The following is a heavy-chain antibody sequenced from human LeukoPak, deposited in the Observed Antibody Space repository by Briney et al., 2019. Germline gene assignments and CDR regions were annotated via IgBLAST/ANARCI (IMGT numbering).Heavy chain of an antibody. CDR3: ATGVWWDLDSVAHPDY. CDR1: VYTLTELS. J-gene: IGHJ4*02. V-gene: IGHV1-24*01. CDR2: FDPEDGET. D-gene: IGHD1-26*01. Sequence: ASVKVSCEISVYTLTELSMHWVRQAPGKGLEWMGGFDPEDGETIYAQKFQRRVTMTEDTSTDTAYMELSSLRSADTAVYCCATGVWWDLDSVAHPDYWGQGTLVTVSS.